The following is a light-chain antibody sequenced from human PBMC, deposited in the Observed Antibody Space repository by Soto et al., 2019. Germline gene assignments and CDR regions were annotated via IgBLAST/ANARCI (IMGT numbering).Light chain of an antibody. CDR3: QDYDISQYT. J-gene: IGKJ2*01. CDR2: GAS. CDR1: QSVSSSY. V-gene: IGKV3-20*01. Sequence: EIVLTQSPGTLSLSPGERATLSCRASQSVSSSYLAWYQQKPGQAPRLLIYGASSRATGIPARFSGSGSGTYFTLTVSRLEPEDFAVYFCQDYDISQYTLGQGTKLEIK.